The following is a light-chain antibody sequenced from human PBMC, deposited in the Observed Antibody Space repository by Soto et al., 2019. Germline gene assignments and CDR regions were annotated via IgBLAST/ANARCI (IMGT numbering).Light chain of an antibody. Sequence: DTVLTQSPGTLSLSPGERATLSRRASQSVSSRYLAWYQQKPGQAPRLLIYSTSSRATGIPDRFSGSGSGTDFTLTISRLEPEDFAVYYCQQFGISPSMYSFGQGTKLEIK. CDR3: QQFGISPSMYS. J-gene: IGKJ2*03. CDR2: STS. V-gene: IGKV3-20*01. CDR1: QSVSSRY.